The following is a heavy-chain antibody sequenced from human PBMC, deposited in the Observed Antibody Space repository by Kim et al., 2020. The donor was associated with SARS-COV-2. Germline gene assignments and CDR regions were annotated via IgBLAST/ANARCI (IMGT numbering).Heavy chain of an antibody. V-gene: IGHV4-59*01. J-gene: IGHJ4*02. CDR3: ARDRRGGTGFIDS. Sequence: YSPSLKSRLTISVNTTKNQFSRKLKNVTAADTAVYFCARDRRGGTGFIDSLGQGALVTVSS. D-gene: IGHD3-16*01.